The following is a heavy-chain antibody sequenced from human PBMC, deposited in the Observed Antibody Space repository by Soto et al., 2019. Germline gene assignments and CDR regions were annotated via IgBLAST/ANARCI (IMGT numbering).Heavy chain of an antibody. J-gene: IGHJ5*02. D-gene: IGHD3-22*01. CDR1: GGSFSGYH. Sequence: PSETLSLTCAIYGGSFSGYHWSWIRQPPGKGLEWIGEIHHSGSTNYSPSLKRRVTISIDTSKKRFSLRLSSVTAADTALYYCARGGYYDRRWFDPWGQGTLVTVSS. CDR2: IHHSGST. V-gene: IGHV4-34*01. CDR3: ARGGYYDRRWFDP.